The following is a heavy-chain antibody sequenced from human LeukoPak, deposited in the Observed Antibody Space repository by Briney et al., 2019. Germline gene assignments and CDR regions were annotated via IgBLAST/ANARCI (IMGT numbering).Heavy chain of an antibody. D-gene: IGHD3-10*01. CDR3: AREDLDYYGSGSNAGGPDY. Sequence: GGSLRLSCAASGFTFSSYSMNWVRQAPGKGLEWVSSISSSSSYIYYADSVKGRFTISRDNSKNTLYLQMNSLRAEDTAVYYCAREDLDYYGSGSNAGGPDYWGQGTLVTVSS. CDR1: GFTFSSYS. CDR2: ISSSSSYI. J-gene: IGHJ4*02. V-gene: IGHV3-21*01.